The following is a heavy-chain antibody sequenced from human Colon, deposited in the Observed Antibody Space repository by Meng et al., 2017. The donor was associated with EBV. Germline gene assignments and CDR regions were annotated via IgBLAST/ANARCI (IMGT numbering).Heavy chain of an antibody. J-gene: IGHJ1*01. CDR3: LRGSGGSV. CDR1: GGSINSGDYY. V-gene: IGHV4-30-4*01. Sequence: QVRLQVSGPGLVKPSQTLSLTCTVSGGSINSGDYYWSWIRQPPGKGLEWIGYIYYTGSTYYNPSLKSRVSMSIDKSKNQFSLKLTSVTAADTAVYHCLRGSGGSVWGQGTLVTVSS. D-gene: IGHD3-10*01. CDR2: IYYTGST.